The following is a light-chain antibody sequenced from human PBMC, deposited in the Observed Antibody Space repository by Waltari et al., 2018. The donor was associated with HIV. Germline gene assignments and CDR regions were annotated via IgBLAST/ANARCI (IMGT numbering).Light chain of an antibody. CDR3: QSYDSNDPWV. V-gene: IGLV6-57*04. CDR2: EDN. Sequence: NFKLTQPLSVSESPGKTVTLSCTRSSGNIASHYVQWYQQRQCSAPTTVIYEDNQRPSGVPDRFSGSIDSSSNSASLTISGLKTEDEADYYCQSYDSNDPWVFGGGTKLTVL. J-gene: IGLJ3*02. CDR1: SGNIASHY.